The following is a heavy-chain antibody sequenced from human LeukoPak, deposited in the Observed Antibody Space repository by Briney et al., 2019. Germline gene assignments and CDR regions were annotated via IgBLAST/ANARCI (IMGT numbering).Heavy chain of an antibody. D-gene: IGHD5-24*01. J-gene: IGHJ4*02. CDR1: GFTFSSYA. CDR3: ATGRDGYNLDY. V-gene: IGHV3-30-3*01. Sequence: PGRSLRLSCAASGFTFSSYAMHWVRQAPGKGLEWVAVISYDGSNKYYADSAKGRFTISRDNSKNTLYLQMNSLRAEDTAVYYCATGRDGYNLDYWGQGTLVTVSS. CDR2: ISYDGSNK.